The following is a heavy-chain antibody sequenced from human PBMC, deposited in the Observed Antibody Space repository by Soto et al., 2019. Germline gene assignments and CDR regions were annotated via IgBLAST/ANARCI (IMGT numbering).Heavy chain of an antibody. CDR2: IWYDGSNK. CDR3: ARDENDYGVNWYFDL. J-gene: IGHJ2*01. V-gene: IGHV3-33*01. Sequence: VQLVESGGGVVQPGRSLRLSCAASGFTFSSYGMHWVRQAPGKGLEWVAVIWYDGSNKYYADSVKGRFTISRDNSKNTLYLQMNSLRAEDTAVYYCARDENDYGVNWYFDLWGRGTLVTVSS. CDR1: GFTFSSYG. D-gene: IGHD4-17*01.